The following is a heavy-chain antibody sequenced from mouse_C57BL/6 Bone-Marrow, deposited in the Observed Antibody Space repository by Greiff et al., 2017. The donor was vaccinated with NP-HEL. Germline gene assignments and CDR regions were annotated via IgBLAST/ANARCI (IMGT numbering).Heavy chain of an antibody. CDR3: ARRGVVATYWYFDV. J-gene: IGHJ1*03. CDR2: INSDGGST. D-gene: IGHD1-1*01. Sequence: EVKLVESGGGLVQPGESLKLSCESNEYEFPSHDMSWVRKTPEKRLELVAAINSDGGSTYYPDTMERRFIISRDNTKKTLYLQRSSLRSEDTALYYCARRGVVATYWYFDVWGTGTTVTVSS. V-gene: IGHV5-2*03. CDR1: EYEFPSHD.